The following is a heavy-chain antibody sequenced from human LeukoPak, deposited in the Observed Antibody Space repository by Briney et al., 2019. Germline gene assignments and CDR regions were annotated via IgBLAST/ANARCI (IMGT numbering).Heavy chain of an antibody. CDR2: ISFDGSNK. J-gene: IGHJ4*02. CDR3: AKGGSGWYFDY. V-gene: IGHV3-30*18. CDR1: GFTVSSNY. D-gene: IGHD6-19*01. Sequence: GGSLRLSCAASGFTVSSNYMNWVRQAPGKGLEWMGDISFDGSNKYYADSVKGRFAISRDNSKNTLYLQMNSLRAEDTAVYYCAKGGSGWYFDYWGQGTLVTVSS.